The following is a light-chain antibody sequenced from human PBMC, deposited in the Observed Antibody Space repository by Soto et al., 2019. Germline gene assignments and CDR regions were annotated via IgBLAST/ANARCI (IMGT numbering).Light chain of an antibody. Sequence: EVVMTQSPTTLSVSPGERATLSCRASQSVNSNLAWYQQKPGQAPRLLIYGASTRATGIPARFSGSGSGTDFTLTISRLEPEDFAVYYCQQYGSSGTFGQGTRMEI. CDR1: QSVNSN. CDR2: GAS. CDR3: QQYGSSGT. V-gene: IGKV3-15*01. J-gene: IGKJ5*01.